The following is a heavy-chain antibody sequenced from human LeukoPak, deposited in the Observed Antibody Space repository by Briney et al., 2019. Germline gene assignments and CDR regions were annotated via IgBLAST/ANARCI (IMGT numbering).Heavy chain of an antibody. CDR2: ISWNSGSI. V-gene: IGHV3-9*01. CDR1: GFTFDDYA. D-gene: IGHD3-10*01. Sequence: TGGSLRLSCAASGFTFDDYAMHWVRQAPGKGLEWVSGISWNSGSIGYADSVKGRFTISRDNAKNSLYLQMNSLRAEDTALYYCAKDYMAMVRGVIGYFDYWGQGTLVTVSS. CDR3: AKDYMAMVRGVIGYFDY. J-gene: IGHJ4*02.